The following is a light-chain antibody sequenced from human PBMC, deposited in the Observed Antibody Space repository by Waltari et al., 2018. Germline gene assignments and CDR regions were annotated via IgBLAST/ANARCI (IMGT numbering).Light chain of an antibody. CDR1: SGHSSNI. Sequence: QLLLTQSPSASASLGASVTLTCTLSSGHSSNIIAWHQQQPEKGPRYLMKVNSDGSHSKGDEIPDRFSGSSSGAERYLTISSLQSEDEADYYCQTGGHGTWVFGGGTKLTVL. CDR3: QTGGHGTWV. CDR2: VNSDGSH. V-gene: IGLV4-69*01. J-gene: IGLJ3*02.